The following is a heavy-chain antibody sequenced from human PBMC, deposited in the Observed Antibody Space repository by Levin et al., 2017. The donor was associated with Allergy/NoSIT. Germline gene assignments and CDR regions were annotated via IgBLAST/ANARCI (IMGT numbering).Heavy chain of an antibody. CDR1: GFSFSRYG. Sequence: GGSLRLSCAASGFSFSRYGMHWFRQAPGEGLEWVTAISFHGNNKYYEDSVQGRFSISRDNSKNMLYLQMNSLRGDDTAVYYCVKDIIGDINGYVGGDYWGQGILVTVSS. CDR3: VKDIIGDINGYVGGDY. CDR2: ISFHGNNK. V-gene: IGHV3-30*18. J-gene: IGHJ4*02. D-gene: IGHD5-18*01.